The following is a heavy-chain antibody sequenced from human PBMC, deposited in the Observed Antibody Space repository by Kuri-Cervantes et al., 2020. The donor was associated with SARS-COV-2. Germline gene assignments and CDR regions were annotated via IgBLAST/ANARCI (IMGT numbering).Heavy chain of an antibody. J-gene: IGHJ2*01. CDR1: GYTFTSYD. Sequence: ASVKVSCKASGYTFTSYDINWVRQATGQGLEWMGWMNPNSGNTGYAQKFQGRVTMTRNTSVSTAYMELSSLKSDDAAVYYCARGTYSSSFVSNWYFDLWGRGTLVTVSS. D-gene: IGHD6-13*01. CDR3: ARGTYSSSFVSNWYFDL. CDR2: MNPNSGNT. V-gene: IGHV1-8*02.